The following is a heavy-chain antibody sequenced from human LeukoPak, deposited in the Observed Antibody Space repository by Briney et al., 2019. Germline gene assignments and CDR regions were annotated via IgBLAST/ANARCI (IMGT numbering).Heavy chain of an antibody. CDR2: ISPNSGGT. Sequence: ASVKVSCKASGYTFTGYYMHWVRQAPGQGLEWMGRISPNSGGTNYAQKFQGRVTMTRDTSISTAYMELSRLRSDDTAVYYCARGLLYYYDSSGSDYWGQGTLVTVSS. CDR1: GYTFTGYY. V-gene: IGHV1-2*06. D-gene: IGHD3-22*01. CDR3: ARGLLYYYDSSGSDY. J-gene: IGHJ4*02.